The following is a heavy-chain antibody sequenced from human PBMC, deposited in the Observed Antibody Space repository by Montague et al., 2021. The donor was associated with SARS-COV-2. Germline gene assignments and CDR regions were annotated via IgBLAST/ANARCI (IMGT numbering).Heavy chain of an antibody. D-gene: IGHD2-8*01. Sequence: SLRLSCAAFGFTFSSYEMNWVRQAPGKGLEWVSYISSSGSTIYYADSVKGRFTISRDNAKNSLYLQMNSLRAEDTAVYYCASRAPTRIVLVLYAIGGYFDYWGQGTLVTVSP. CDR2: ISSSGSTI. V-gene: IGHV3-48*03. CDR3: ASRAPTRIVLVLYAIGGYFDY. CDR1: GFTFSSYE. J-gene: IGHJ4*02.